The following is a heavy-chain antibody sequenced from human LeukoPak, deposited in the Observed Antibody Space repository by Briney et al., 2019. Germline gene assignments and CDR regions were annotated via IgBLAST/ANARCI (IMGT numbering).Heavy chain of an antibody. Sequence: GRSLRLSCAASGFTFSSYAMHWVRQAPGKGLEWVAVISYDGSNKYYADSVKGRFTISRDNAKNSLYLQMNSLRAEDTAVYYCARVNSNYYYYYMDVWGKGTTVTVSS. CDR2: ISYDGSNK. J-gene: IGHJ6*03. D-gene: IGHD4-11*01. CDR3: ARVNSNYYYYYMDV. CDR1: GFTFSSYA. V-gene: IGHV3-30-3*01.